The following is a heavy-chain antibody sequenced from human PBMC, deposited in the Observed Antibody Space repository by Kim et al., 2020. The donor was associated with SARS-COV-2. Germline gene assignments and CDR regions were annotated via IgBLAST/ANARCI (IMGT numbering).Heavy chain of an antibody. CDR1: GFTFSSYD. V-gene: IGHV3-13*01. CDR2: IGTAGDT. J-gene: IGHJ6*02. D-gene: IGHD3-16*01. Sequence: GGSLRLSCAASGFTFSSYDMHWVRQATGKGLEWVSAIGTAGDTYYPGSVKGRFTISRENAKNSLYLQMNSLRAGDTAVYYCARGGNDYYYYGMDVLGQGTTVTVSS. CDR3: ARGGNDYYYYGMDV.